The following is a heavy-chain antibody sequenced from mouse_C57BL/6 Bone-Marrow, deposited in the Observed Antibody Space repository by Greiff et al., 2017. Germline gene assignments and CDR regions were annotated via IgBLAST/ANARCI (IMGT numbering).Heavy chain of an antibody. J-gene: IGHJ2*01. D-gene: IGHD2-13*01. CDR2: ISSGGSYT. CDR3: ARHGVRSPRGYFDY. CDR1: GFTFSSYG. Sequence: EVKLVESGGDLVKPGGSLKLSCAASGFTFSSYGMSWVRQTPDKRLEWVATISSGGSYTYYPDSVKGRFTISRDNAKNTLYLQMSSLKSEDTAMYYCARHGVRSPRGYFDYWGQGTTLTVSS. V-gene: IGHV5-6*02.